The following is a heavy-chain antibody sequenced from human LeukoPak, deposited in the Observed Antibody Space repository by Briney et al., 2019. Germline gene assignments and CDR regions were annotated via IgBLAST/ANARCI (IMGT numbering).Heavy chain of an antibody. CDR2: IYPGDSDT. D-gene: IGHD3-22*01. CDR3: ARLPYYYDSSGYYYFDY. J-gene: IGHJ4*02. Sequence: GESLKISCKGSGYSFTSYWIGRVRPMPGKGLEWMGTIYPGDSDTRYSPSFQGQVTISADKSISTAYLQWSSLKASDTAMYYCARLPYYYDSSGYYYFDYWGQGTLVTVSS. V-gene: IGHV5-51*01. CDR1: GYSFTSYW.